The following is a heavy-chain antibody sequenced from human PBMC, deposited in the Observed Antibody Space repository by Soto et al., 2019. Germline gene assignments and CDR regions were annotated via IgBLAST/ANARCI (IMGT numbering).Heavy chain of an antibody. V-gene: IGHV3-48*02. CDR2: ISGSGGTI. D-gene: IGHD6-19*01. CDR3: ARETGLRSSGWSEYFDF. CDR1: GFTLSSYS. J-gene: IGHJ4*02. Sequence: EVQLVASGGGLVQPEGSLRLSCAASGFTLSSYSMHWVSQAPAKGLEWSSYISGSGGTIYYADSVKGRFTISRDNAKKSLSVQMNSMRYEATAGYFCARETGLRSSGWSEYFDFWVAGTRVNVSS.